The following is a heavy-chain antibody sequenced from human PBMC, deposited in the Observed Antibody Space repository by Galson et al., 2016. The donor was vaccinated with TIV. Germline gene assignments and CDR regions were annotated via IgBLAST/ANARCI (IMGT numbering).Heavy chain of an antibody. CDR2: IYYSGSA. CDR1: GGSISSPSYY. V-gene: IGHV4-39*01. J-gene: IGHJ5*02. CDR3: ATYCSSTTCLFDP. Sequence: ETLSLTCTVSGGSISSPSYYWGWIRQPPGKGLEWIGNIYYSGSAYYNPSLKSRVTISVDTSKNQFSLKLSSVTAADTAVYYCATYCSSTTCLFDPWGQGTLVTVSS. D-gene: IGHD2-2*01.